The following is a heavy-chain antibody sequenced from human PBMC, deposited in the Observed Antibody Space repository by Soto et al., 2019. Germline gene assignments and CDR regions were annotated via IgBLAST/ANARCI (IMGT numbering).Heavy chain of an antibody. Sequence: SGPTLVNPTLTLTLTCTFSGFSLSTIGMRVSWIRQPPGKALEWLSRIDWDDDKFYSTSLKTRLTISKDTSKNQVVLTMTNMDPVDTATYYCARIHGYCSSTSCYTGWFDPWGQGTLVTVSS. CDR3: ARIHGYCSSTSCYTGWFDP. D-gene: IGHD2-2*02. J-gene: IGHJ5*02. CDR2: IDWDDDK. CDR1: GFSLSTIGMR. V-gene: IGHV2-70*04.